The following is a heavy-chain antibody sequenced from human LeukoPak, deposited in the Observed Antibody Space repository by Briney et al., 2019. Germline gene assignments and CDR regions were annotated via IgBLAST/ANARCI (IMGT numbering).Heavy chain of an antibody. CDR3: ARRADSGWYYVGYFDY. Sequence: GESLKISCKGSGYSFTSYWIGWVRQMPGKGLEWMGIIYPGGSDTRYSPSFQGQVTISADKSISTAYLQWSSLKASDTAMYYCARRADSGWYYVGYFDYWGQGTLVTVSS. J-gene: IGHJ4*02. CDR1: GYSFTSYW. D-gene: IGHD6-19*01. V-gene: IGHV5-51*01. CDR2: IYPGGSDT.